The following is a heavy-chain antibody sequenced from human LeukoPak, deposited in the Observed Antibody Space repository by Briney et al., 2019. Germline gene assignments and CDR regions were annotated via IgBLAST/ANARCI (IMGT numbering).Heavy chain of an antibody. Sequence: ASVKVSCKASGYMFTSYNMQWVRQALGQGLEWMGMVSSSGANTKYAQKFRGRVTMTSDTSTSTVYMELSSLISDDTAVYYCARDQRYATDYWGQGTLVTVYS. J-gene: IGHJ4*02. CDR1: GYMFTSYN. D-gene: IGHD2-2*01. CDR2: VSSSGANT. CDR3: ARDQRYATDY. V-gene: IGHV1-46*03.